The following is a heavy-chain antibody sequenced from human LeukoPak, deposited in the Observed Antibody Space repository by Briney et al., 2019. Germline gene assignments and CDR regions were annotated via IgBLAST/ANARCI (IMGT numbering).Heavy chain of an antibody. D-gene: IGHD6-13*01. J-gene: IGHJ4*02. CDR2: IYTSGST. CDR1: GGSFSGYY. V-gene: IGHV4-59*10. CDR3: ARGSLSIAAAGYFDY. Sequence: SETLSLTCAVYGGSFSGYYWSWIRQPAGKGLEWIGRIYTSGSTNYNPSLKSRVTISVDTSKNQFSLKLNSVTAAGTAVYYCARGSLSIAAAGYFDYWGQGTLVTVSS.